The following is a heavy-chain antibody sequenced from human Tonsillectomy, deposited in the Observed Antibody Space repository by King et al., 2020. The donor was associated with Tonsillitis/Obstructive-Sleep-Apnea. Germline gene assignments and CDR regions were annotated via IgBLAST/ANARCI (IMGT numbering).Heavy chain of an antibody. J-gene: IGHJ5*02. CDR1: GFPFAASA. CDR3: AKDGAVGATTA. Sequence: LFPPGRSLRLSCAASGFPFAASALPWVRPAPGPVLAWVSGLRWHSGRIGYAAAVQGRFTISRDNAKNSLYLQMNSLRAEDTALYYCAKDGAVGATTAWGQGTLVTVSS. V-gene: IGHV3-9*01. CDR2: LRWHSGRI. D-gene: IGHD1-26*01.